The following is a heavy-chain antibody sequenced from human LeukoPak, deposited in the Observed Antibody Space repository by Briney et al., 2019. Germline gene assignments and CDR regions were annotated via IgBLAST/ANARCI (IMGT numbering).Heavy chain of an antibody. Sequence: GGSLILSCASSGCTFSSYGMHWGRQAPGKGLEWVAFIRYDGSNKYYADSVKGRVTISRDNSKNPLYLQMNSLRAEDTAVYYCARDPTVVRAAMVQGAFDIWGQGTMVTVSS. D-gene: IGHD2-2*01. CDR3: ARDPTVVRAAMVQGAFDI. CDR2: IRYDGSNK. J-gene: IGHJ3*02. V-gene: IGHV3-30*02. CDR1: GCTFSSYG.